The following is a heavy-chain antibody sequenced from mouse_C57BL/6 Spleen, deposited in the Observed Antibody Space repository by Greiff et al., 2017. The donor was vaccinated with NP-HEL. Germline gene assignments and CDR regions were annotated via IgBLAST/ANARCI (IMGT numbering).Heavy chain of an antibody. CDR3: ARSDYYGSSYY. CDR1: GYAFSSSW. CDR2: IYPGDGDT. Sequence: VQLQQSGPELVKPGASVKISCKASGYAFSSSWMNWVKQRPGKGLEWIGRIYPGDGDTNYNGKFKGKATLTAAKSSSTAYMQLSSLTSEDSAVYFCARSDYYGSSYYWGQGTTLPVSS. V-gene: IGHV1-82*01. D-gene: IGHD1-1*01. J-gene: IGHJ2*01.